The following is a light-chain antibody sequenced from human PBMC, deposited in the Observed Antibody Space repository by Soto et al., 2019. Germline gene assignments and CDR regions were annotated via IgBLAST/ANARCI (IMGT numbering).Light chain of an antibody. V-gene: IGLV6-57*01. CDR2: EDN. Sequence: NFMLTQPHSVSESPGKTVIISCTRSSGSIASNYVQWYQQRPGSSPTTVIYEDNQRPSGVPDRFSGSIDSSSNSASLTISGRETEDEADYFWQSYDATNQVFGGGTKLTVL. J-gene: IGLJ3*02. CDR3: QSYDATNQV. CDR1: SGSIASNY.